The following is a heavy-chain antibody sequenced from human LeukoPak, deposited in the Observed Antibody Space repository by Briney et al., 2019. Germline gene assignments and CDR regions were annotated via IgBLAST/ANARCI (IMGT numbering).Heavy chain of an antibody. CDR3: AKDSTNYYDSSGYEDY. J-gene: IGHJ4*02. Sequence: GGSLRLSCAASGFTFSSYAMSWVRQAPGKGLEWVSAICGSGGSTYYADSVKGRFTISRDNSKNTLYLQMNSLRAGDTAVYYCAKDSTNYYDSSGYEDYWGQGTLVTVSS. V-gene: IGHV3-23*01. CDR2: ICGSGGST. D-gene: IGHD3-22*01. CDR1: GFTFSSYA.